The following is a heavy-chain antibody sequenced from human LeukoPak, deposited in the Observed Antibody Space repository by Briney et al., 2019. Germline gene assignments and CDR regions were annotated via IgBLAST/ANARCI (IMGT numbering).Heavy chain of an antibody. J-gene: IGHJ6*02. V-gene: IGHV4-34*01. Sequence: SETLSLTCAVYGGSFSGYYWSWIREPPGKGLEWIGEINHSGSTNYNPSLKSRVTISVDTSKNHFSLKLSSVTAADTAVYYCARYHIVVVTAIRPYYYGMDVWGQGTTVTVSS. D-gene: IGHD2-21*02. CDR2: INHSGST. CDR1: GGSFSGYY. CDR3: ARYHIVVVTAIRPYYYGMDV.